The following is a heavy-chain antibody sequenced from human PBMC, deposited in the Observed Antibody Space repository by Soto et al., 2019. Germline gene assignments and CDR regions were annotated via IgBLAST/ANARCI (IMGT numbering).Heavy chain of an antibody. Sequence: QVQLVQSGAEVKKPGSSVKVSCKASGGTFSSYAISWVRQAPGQGLEWMGGIIPIFGTANYAQKFQGRVTITADEATSTAYMELSSLRSEDTAVYYCARVYYDFWSGYYYNFDYWGQGTLVTVSS. V-gene: IGHV1-69*01. CDR3: ARVYYDFWSGYYYNFDY. D-gene: IGHD3-3*01. CDR1: GGTFSSYA. CDR2: IIPIFGTA. J-gene: IGHJ4*02.